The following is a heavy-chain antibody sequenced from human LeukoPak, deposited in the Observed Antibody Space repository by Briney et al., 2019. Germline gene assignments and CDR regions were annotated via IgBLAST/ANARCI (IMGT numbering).Heavy chain of an antibody. J-gene: IGHJ4*02. D-gene: IGHD3-9*01. Sequence: GGSLRLSCAASGFTFSSYSTNWVRQAPGKGLEWVSYISSSSSTIYYADSVKGRFTISRDNAKNSLYLQMNSLRAEDTAVYYCARAGYYDILTGYSDYWGQGTLVTVSS. CDR3: ARAGYYDILTGYSDY. CDR2: ISSSSSTI. V-gene: IGHV3-48*01. CDR1: GFTFSSYS.